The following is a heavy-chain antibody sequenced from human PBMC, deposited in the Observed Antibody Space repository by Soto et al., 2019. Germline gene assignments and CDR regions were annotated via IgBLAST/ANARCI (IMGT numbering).Heavy chain of an antibody. V-gene: IGHV3-30*18. J-gene: IGHJ4*02. CDR3: AKEGTIKRSYYFDF. Sequence: QVQLVESGGGVVQPGRSLRLSCAASGFTFSSYSMQWVRQAPGKGLEWVAVISHDGRVQYYADSVKGRFTISRDNSKDTLSLQMNSLRAEDTAVYYCAKEGTIKRSYYFDFWGQGTLVTVSS. CDR1: GFTFSSYS. CDR2: ISHDGRVQ. D-gene: IGHD2-21*01.